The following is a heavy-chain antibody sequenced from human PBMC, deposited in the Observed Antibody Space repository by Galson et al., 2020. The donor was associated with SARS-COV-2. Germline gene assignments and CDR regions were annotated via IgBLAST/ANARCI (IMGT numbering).Heavy chain of an antibody. CDR1: GFTFSNHA. V-gene: IGHV3-23*01. J-gene: IGHJ4*02. D-gene: IGHD3-10*01. Sequence: GESLKISCAASGFTFSNHAMGWVRQGPGKGLEWVSTVTGSGVSTYYADSVKGRFTISRDNSENTLYLQMNSLRPEDTAVYYCVKNYGSGSPLFDYWGQGTLVTVSS. CDR2: VTGSGVST. CDR3: VKNYGSGSPLFDY.